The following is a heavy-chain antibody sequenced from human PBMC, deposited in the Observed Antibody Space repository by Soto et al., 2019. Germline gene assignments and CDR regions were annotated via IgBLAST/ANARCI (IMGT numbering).Heavy chain of an antibody. J-gene: IGHJ6*02. CDR3: ASRFDYYDSSGPTMTRYGMDV. D-gene: IGHD3-22*01. CDR2: TSSSSSYI. Sequence: NPGGSLRLSCAASGFTFSSYSMNWVRQAPGKGLEWVSSTSSSSSYIYYADSVKGRFTISRDNAKNSLYLQMNSLRAEDTAVYYCASRFDYYDSSGPTMTRYGMDVWGQGTTVTVSS. V-gene: IGHV3-21*01. CDR1: GFTFSSYS.